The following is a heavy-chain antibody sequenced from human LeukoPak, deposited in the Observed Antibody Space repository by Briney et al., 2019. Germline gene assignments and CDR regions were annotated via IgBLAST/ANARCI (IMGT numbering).Heavy chain of an antibody. CDR1: GYTFTSYY. D-gene: IGHD2-2*03. CDR3: ARVDPPSKSDY. CDR2: ISAYNGNT. Sequence: ASVKVSCKASGYTFTSYYMHWVRQAPGQGLEWMGWISAYNGNTNYAQKLQGRVTMTTDTSTSTAYMELRSLRSDDTAVYYCARVDPPSKSDYWGQGTLVTVSS. J-gene: IGHJ4*02. V-gene: IGHV1-18*04.